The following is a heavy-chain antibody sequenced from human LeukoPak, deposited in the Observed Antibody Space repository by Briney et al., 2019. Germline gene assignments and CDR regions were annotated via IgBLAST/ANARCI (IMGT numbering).Heavy chain of an antibody. D-gene: IGHD3/OR15-3a*01. CDR1: GGSISSGDYY. CDR2: IYYSGST. Sequence: PSQTLSLTCTVTGGSISSGDYYWSWIRQPPGKGLEWIGYIYYSGSTYYNPSLKSRVTISVDTSKNQFSLKLSSVTAADTAVYYCARDEGLWYFDLWGRGTLVTVSS. V-gene: IGHV4-30-4*01. CDR3: ARDEGLWYFDL. J-gene: IGHJ2*01.